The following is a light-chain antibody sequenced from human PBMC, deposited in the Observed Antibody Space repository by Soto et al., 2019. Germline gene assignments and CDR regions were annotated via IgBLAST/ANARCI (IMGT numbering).Light chain of an antibody. CDR1: QAISTGH. J-gene: IGKJ5*01. Sequence: EIVLTQSPGTLSVSPGERATLSCRASQAISTGHLAWYQQKPGQSPRLLIYGVSARATGTPDRFTGSGSGTDFTLTINRLEPEDFAVYHCQQYDHSPTFGQGTRLEI. CDR2: GVS. CDR3: QQYDHSPT. V-gene: IGKV3-20*01.